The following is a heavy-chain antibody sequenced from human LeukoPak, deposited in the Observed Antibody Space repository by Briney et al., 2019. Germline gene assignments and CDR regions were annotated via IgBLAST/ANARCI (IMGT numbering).Heavy chain of an antibody. CDR3: ARQTGATTTGGYYFDH. J-gene: IGHJ4*02. CDR2: INTDGSST. D-gene: IGHD1-26*01. V-gene: IGHV3-74*01. Sequence: GGPLRLSCAASGCTFSSYWMYWVRQAPGKGLVWVSRINTDGSSTSYADSVKGRFSISRDNAKNTLDLQMNSLRADDTAVYYCARQTGATTTGGYYFDHWGQGTLVTVSS. CDR1: GCTFSSYW.